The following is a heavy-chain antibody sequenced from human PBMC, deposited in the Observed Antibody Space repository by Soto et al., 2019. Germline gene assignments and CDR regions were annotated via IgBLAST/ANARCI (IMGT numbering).Heavy chain of an antibody. CDR3: ARLGVTTSVYYYTMDV. J-gene: IGHJ6*02. CDR1: GFGLINYG. V-gene: IGHV1-18*04. CDR2: ISAYNGNT. Sequence: ASVKVSCKASGFGLINYGFTWVRQAPGQGLEWMGWISAYNGNTIYAQNLQGRLTMTRDTSTSTAYMELRSLRSDDTAVYYCARLGVTTSVYYYTMDVWGQGTSVTVSS. D-gene: IGHD4-4*01.